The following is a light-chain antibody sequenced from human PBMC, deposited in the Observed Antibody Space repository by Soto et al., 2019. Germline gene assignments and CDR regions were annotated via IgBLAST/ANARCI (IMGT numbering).Light chain of an antibody. CDR2: GAS. J-gene: IGKJ1*01. CDR1: QSLTNNY. Sequence: EIVLTQSPGTLSLSPGERATLSCRASQSLTNNYFAWYQQKPGRALRLLIDGASTRATGIPDRFSGSGSGTDFTITISRLENEDVAVYYCQQYEAVVTFCQGTKVEI. V-gene: IGKV3-20*01. CDR3: QQYEAVVT.